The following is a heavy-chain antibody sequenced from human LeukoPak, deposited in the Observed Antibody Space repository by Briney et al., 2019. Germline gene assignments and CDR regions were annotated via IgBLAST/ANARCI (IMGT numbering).Heavy chain of an antibody. CDR3: ARDGGELLIPDY. V-gene: IGHV3-48*01. D-gene: IGHD1-26*01. Sequence: GGSLRLSCAGSGFTFSSYDMNWIRQAPGKGLEWVSYISISSSTIYYADSVKGRFTISRDNSKNTLYLQMNSLRAEDTAVYYCARDGGELLIPDYWGQGTLVTVSS. J-gene: IGHJ4*02. CDR2: ISISSSTI. CDR1: GFTFSSYD.